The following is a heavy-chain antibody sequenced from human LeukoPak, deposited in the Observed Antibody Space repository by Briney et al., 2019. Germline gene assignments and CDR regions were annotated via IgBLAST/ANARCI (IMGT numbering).Heavy chain of an antibody. Sequence: PSETLSLTCAVYGGSFSGYYWSWIRQPPGKGLEWIGEINHSGSTNYNPSLKSRVTISVDTSKNQFSLKLSSVTAADTAVYYCARGPLRYCREYFQHWGQGTLVTVSS. J-gene: IGHJ1*01. CDR3: ARGPLRYCREYFQH. CDR2: INHSGST. D-gene: IGHD6-13*01. CDR1: GGSFSGYY. V-gene: IGHV4-34*01.